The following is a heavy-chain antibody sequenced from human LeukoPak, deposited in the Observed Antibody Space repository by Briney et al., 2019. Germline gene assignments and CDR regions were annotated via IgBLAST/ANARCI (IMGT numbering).Heavy chain of an antibody. Sequence: GGSLRLSCVASGFTFSSHWMHWVRRAPGKGLVWVSRVNSDGSSTRYADSVQGRFTISRDNGRNTLYLQMNSLRAGYTAVYYCARGGSPPEALGDAFDIWGQGTMVTVSS. CDR1: GFTFSSHW. D-gene: IGHD1-26*01. CDR3: ARGGSPPEALGDAFDI. CDR2: VNSDGSST. V-gene: IGHV3-74*01. J-gene: IGHJ3*02.